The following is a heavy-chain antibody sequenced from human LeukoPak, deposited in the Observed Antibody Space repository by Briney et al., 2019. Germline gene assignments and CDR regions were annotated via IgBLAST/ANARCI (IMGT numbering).Heavy chain of an antibody. CDR1: GGSVSSTEFY. Sequence: SETLSLACTVSGGSVSSTEFYWGWIRQPPGKGLQWIGNIYYTGSTYYNPSLNSRVAMSVDTSQNQFSLKMASVTAADTAVYYCARLSKGRYFDYIFDNWGQGTLVTVSS. D-gene: IGHD3-9*01. J-gene: IGHJ4*02. V-gene: IGHV4-39*01. CDR2: IYYTGST. CDR3: ARLSKGRYFDYIFDN.